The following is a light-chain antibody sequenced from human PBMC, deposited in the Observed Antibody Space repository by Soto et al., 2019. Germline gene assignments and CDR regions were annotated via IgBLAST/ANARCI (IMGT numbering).Light chain of an antibody. J-gene: IGLJ1*01. CDR2: SVS. Sequence: QSVLTQPASVSGSPGQSITISCSGTSSDIGTYDHVAWFQQFPGKTPKLMIYSVSNRPSGVSYRFSGSKSGNTASLTISGIPAGGGAEYYCISYTVSRSYVFGTGTKLTVL. CDR3: ISYTVSRSYV. CDR1: SSDIGTYDH. V-gene: IGLV2-14*01.